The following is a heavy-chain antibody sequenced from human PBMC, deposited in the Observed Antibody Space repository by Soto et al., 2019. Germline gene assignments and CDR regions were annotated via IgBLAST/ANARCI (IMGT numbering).Heavy chain of an antibody. CDR3: ARGVHIAAAPWGSHGMDV. CDR2: TYHSGNP. D-gene: IGHD6-13*01. V-gene: IGHV4-30-2*01. CDR1: GDTISTGGYT. J-gene: IGHJ6*02. Sequence: SETLSLTCDVSGDTISTGGYTWAWIRQPPGKALEWIGHTYHSGNPYYNPSLKSRVIISVDRSKNQFSLKVRSVTAADTAVYYCARGVHIAAAPWGSHGMDVWGQGTTVTVSS.